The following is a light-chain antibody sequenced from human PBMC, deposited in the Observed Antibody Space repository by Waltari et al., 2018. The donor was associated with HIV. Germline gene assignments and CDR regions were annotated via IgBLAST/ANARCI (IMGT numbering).Light chain of an antibody. CDR1: SSDVGGYNY. V-gene: IGLV2-23*02. J-gene: IGLJ1*01. CDR3: CSYAGSSTYV. Sequence: QSALPQPASVSGSPGQSITTYCTGPSSDVGGYNYVSWYQQHPGKAPKLMIYDVSKRPSGVSNRFSGSKSGNTASLTISGLQAEDEADYYCCSYAGSSTYVFGTGTKVTVL. CDR2: DVS.